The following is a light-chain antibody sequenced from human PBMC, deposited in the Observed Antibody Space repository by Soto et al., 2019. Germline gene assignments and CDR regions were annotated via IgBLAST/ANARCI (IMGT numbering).Light chain of an antibody. CDR1: QSISDT. J-gene: IGKJ3*01. CDR3: QQYNNWPRGT. V-gene: IGKV3-15*01. CDR2: GAS. Sequence: EIVMTQSPATLSVSPGGRATLSCRASQSISDTLAWYQQKPGQAPRLLIHGASTRATGFPARFSGSGSGTDFTLTISSLQSEDFAVYYCQQYNNWPRGTFGPGTKVEIK.